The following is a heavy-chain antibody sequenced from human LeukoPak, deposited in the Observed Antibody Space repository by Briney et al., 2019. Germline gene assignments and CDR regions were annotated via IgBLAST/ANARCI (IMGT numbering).Heavy chain of an antibody. CDR1: GFTFSSYW. D-gene: IGHD3-22*01. Sequence: GGSLRLSCAASGFTFSSYWMSWVRQAPGKGLEWVANIKQDGSEKYYVDSVKGRFTISRDNAKNSLYLQMNSLRAEDTAVYYCARGGYSALPDAFDIWGQGTMVTVSS. CDR2: IKQDGSEK. J-gene: IGHJ3*02. CDR3: ARGGYSALPDAFDI. V-gene: IGHV3-7*01.